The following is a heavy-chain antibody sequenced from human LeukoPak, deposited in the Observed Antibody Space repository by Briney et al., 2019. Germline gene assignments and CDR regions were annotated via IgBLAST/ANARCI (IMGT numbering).Heavy chain of an antibody. CDR1: GGSISSYY. J-gene: IGHJ4*02. CDR2: ISYSGST. Sequence: SETLSLTCTVSGGSISSYYWSWIRQPPGKGLEWIGYISYSGSTNYNPSLKSRVTMSVDTSKNQFSLKLSSVTAADTAVYYCARGETYDSSGYIDYWGQGTLVTVSS. V-gene: IGHV4-59*12. CDR3: ARGETYDSSGYIDY. D-gene: IGHD3-22*01.